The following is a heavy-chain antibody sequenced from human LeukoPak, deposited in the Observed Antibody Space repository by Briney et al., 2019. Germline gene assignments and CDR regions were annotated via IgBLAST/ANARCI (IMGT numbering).Heavy chain of an antibody. Sequence: GGSLRLSCAASGFTVSSNYMSWVRQAPGKGLEWVSILYSGGNTYFAAPVRGRFTISRDNSKNTLYLQMNSLRAEDTAIYYCARSVTTYYYYGMDVWGQGTTVTVSS. V-gene: IGHV3-53*01. CDR1: GFTVSSNY. D-gene: IGHD3-3*01. CDR3: ARSVTTYYYYGMDV. J-gene: IGHJ6*02. CDR2: LYSGGNT.